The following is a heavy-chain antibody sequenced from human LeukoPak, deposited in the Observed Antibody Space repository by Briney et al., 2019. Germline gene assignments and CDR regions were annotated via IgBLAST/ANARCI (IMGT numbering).Heavy chain of an antibody. CDR1: GGSFSGYY. Sequence: SETLSLTCAVYGGSFSGYYWTLIRQPPGKGLEWSGQINHSGSTDYNPPLKSRVTISVHTSKNQFSLRLNSVTAADTAVYYCARWYGSGFNWFDPWGQGILVTVSS. J-gene: IGHJ5*02. CDR3: ARWYGSGFNWFDP. V-gene: IGHV4-34*01. CDR2: INHSGST. D-gene: IGHD6-19*01.